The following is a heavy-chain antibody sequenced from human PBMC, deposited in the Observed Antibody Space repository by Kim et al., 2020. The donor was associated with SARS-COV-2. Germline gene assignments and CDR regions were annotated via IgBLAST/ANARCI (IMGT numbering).Heavy chain of an antibody. D-gene: IGHD2-8*01. Sequence: SVKVSCKASGGTFSSYTISWVRQAPGQGLEWMGRIIPILGIANYAQKFQGRVTITADKSTSTAYMELSSLRSEDTAVYYCAREGCTNGVCYSTFSRWFDPWGQGTLVTASS. J-gene: IGHJ5*02. CDR2: IIPILGIA. V-gene: IGHV1-69*04. CDR1: GGTFSSYT. CDR3: AREGCTNGVCYSTFSRWFDP.